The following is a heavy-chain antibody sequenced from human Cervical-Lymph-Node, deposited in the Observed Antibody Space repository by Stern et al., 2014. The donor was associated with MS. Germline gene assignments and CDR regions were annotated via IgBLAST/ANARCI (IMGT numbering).Heavy chain of an antibody. CDR2: IDYSGTT. CDR1: GGSISTYQ. Sequence: VQLVESGPGQVKPSETLSLTCSVSGGSISTYQWSWIRQPPGKGLEWIGYIDYSGTTHYTPSLKSLVTMSVHTSKNQFSLRLRSVTAADTAVYYCARDYYGSGRMDVWGQGTTATITS. J-gene: IGHJ6*02. CDR3: ARDYYGSGRMDV. D-gene: IGHD3-10*01. V-gene: IGHV4-59*01.